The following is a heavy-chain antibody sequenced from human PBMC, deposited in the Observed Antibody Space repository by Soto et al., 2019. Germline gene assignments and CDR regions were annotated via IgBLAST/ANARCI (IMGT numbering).Heavy chain of an antibody. V-gene: IGHV4-30-4*01. CDR2: IYYSGGT. CDR3: ARYGSGECNRGSCYSPFDD. CDR1: GRSISSVNYY. D-gene: IGHD2-15*01. J-gene: IGHJ4*02. Sequence: PSETLSLTCTVSGRSISSVNYYWSWIRQPPGKGLEWIGYIYYSGGTYYNPSLRSRVTISVDTSKNQFSLKLSSVTAADTAVYYCARYGSGECNRGSCYSPFDDWGQGTLVTVS.